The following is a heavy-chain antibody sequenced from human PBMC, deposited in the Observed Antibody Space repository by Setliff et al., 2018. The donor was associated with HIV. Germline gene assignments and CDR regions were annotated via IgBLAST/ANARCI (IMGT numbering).Heavy chain of an antibody. D-gene: IGHD3-3*01. J-gene: IGHJ6*03. V-gene: IGHV4-59*11. CDR2: IYYSVTT. Sequence: SETLSLTCTVSGGSMNSHYWSWIRQSPGSGLEWIGYIYYSVTTKYNPSLKSRVSMSIDTSKNQFSLKMSSVTAADTAVYYCPRGVVDYDFWSGSGDYYYMDVWGKGTTVTVSS. CDR1: GGSMNSHY. CDR3: PRGVVDYDFWSGSGDYYYMDV.